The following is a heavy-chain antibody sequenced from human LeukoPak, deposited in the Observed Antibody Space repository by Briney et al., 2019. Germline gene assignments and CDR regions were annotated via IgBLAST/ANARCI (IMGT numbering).Heavy chain of an antibody. Sequence: SETLSLTCAVHGGSFSGYYWSWIRQPPGKGLEWIGEINHSGSTNYNPSLKSRVTISVDTSKNQFSLKLSSVTAADTAVYYCARGRGYYYYYGMDVWGQGTTVTVSS. J-gene: IGHJ6*02. CDR3: ARGRGYYYYYGMDV. V-gene: IGHV4-34*01. CDR2: INHSGST. D-gene: IGHD3-10*01. CDR1: GGSFSGYY.